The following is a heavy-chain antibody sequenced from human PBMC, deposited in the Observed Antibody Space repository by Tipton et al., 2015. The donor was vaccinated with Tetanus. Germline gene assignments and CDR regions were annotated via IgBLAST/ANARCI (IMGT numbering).Heavy chain of an antibody. CDR3: ARDYFGSGSNYYFDY. J-gene: IGHJ4*02. D-gene: IGHD3-10*01. Sequence: QSGPEVKKPGASVKVSCTASGYSFTGYGINWVRQAPGQGLEWVGSISGYSGNTNYAPKFQGRVTMTTDTTTNTAYMELRSLRSDDTAVYYCARDYFGSGSNYYFDYWGQGSQVSVSS. CDR2: ISGYSGNT. CDR1: GYSFTGYG. V-gene: IGHV1-18*01.